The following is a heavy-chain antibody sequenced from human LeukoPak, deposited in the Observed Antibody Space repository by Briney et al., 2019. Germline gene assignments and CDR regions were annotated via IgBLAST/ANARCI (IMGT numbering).Heavy chain of an antibody. Sequence: PGGSLRLSCAASGFTFDDYAMHWVRQAPGKGLEWVSGISWNSGSIGYADSVKGRFTISRDNAKNSLYLQMNSLRAEDTAVFYCAKAGSMIDQQYFDYWGQGTLVTVSS. D-gene: IGHD3-22*01. CDR3: AKAGSMIDQQYFDY. V-gene: IGHV3-9*01. CDR1: GFTFDDYA. J-gene: IGHJ4*02. CDR2: ISWNSGSI.